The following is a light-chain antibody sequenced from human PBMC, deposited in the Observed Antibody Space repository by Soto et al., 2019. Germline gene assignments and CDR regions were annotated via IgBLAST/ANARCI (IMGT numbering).Light chain of an antibody. CDR2: EVN. J-gene: IGLJ1*01. Sequence: QSALTQPPSASGSPGQSVTISCTGTSSDVGAYNYVSWYQQHPGKAPKLMISEVNKRPSGVPDRFSGSKSGNTASRTVSGLQPEDEADYYCSSYGGPNNSNYVFGTGTKVTVL. CDR1: SSDVGAYNY. CDR3: SSYGGPNNSNYV. V-gene: IGLV2-8*01.